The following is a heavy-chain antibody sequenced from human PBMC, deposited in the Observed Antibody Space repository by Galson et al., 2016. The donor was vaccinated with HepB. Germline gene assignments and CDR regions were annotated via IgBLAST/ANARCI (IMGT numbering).Heavy chain of an antibody. Sequence: SLRLSCATSGFTFRNYDMHWVRQATGRGLEWVSGIDPEGDTYYVGSVKGRFTLSRQNARNSLSLQMNSLRAGDTAVYYCARGSSWSTVKYALDVWGKGTTVTVSS. D-gene: IGHD6-19*01. CDR3: ARGSSWSTVKYALDV. J-gene: IGHJ6*04. CDR2: IDPEGDT. V-gene: IGHV3-13*01. CDR1: GFTFRNYD.